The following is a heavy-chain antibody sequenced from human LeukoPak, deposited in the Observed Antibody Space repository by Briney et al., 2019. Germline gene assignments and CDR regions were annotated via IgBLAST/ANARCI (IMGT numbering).Heavy chain of an antibody. D-gene: IGHD6-19*01. V-gene: IGHV4-61*02. CDR3: ARSRYSSGWYGGGDYFDY. Sequence: SETLSLTCTVSGGSISSGSYYWSWIRQPAGKGLEWIGRIYTSGSTNHNPSLKSRVTISVDTSKNQFSLKLSSVTAADTAVYYCARSRYSSGWYGGGDYFDYWGQGTLVTVSS. J-gene: IGHJ4*02. CDR1: GGSISSGSYY. CDR2: IYTSGST.